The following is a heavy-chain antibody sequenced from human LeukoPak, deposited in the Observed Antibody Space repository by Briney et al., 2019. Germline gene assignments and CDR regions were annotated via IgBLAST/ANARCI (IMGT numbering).Heavy chain of an antibody. D-gene: IGHD4-17*01. V-gene: IGHV4-34*01. CDR2: VNHSGYT. CDR3: ARQLYGSDY. Sequence: PSETLSLTCDVPGVSFSTYYWSWIRQSPEKGLEWIGEVNHSGYTNLNPSLKSRVTISVDTSKNQFSLKLSSVTAADTAVYYCARQLYGSDYWGQGTLVTVSS. J-gene: IGHJ4*02. CDR1: GVSFSTYY.